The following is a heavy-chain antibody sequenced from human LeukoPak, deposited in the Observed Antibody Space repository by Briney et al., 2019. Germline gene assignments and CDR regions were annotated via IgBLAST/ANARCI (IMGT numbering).Heavy chain of an antibody. CDR1: GGSISSYY. D-gene: IGHD3-3*01. CDR2: IYYSGST. J-gene: IGHJ5*02. V-gene: IGHV4-39*01. Sequence: SETLSLTCAVSGGSISSYYWGWIRQPPGKGLEWIGSIYYSGSTYYNPSLKSRVTISVDTSKNQFSLKLSSVTAADTAVYYCARHAITIFGVVIMGENWFDPWGQGTLVTVSS. CDR3: ARHAITIFGVVIMGENWFDP.